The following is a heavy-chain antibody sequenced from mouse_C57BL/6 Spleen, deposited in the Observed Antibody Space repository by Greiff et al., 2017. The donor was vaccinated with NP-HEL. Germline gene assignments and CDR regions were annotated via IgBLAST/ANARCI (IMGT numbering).Heavy chain of an antibody. CDR3: ARHSYYSKGDFDY. Sequence: QVHVKQSGAELAKPGASVKLSCKASGYTFTSYWMHWVKQRPGQGLEWIGYINPSSGYTKYNQKFKDKATLTADKSSSTAYMQLSSLTYEDSAVYYCARHSYYSKGDFDYWGQGTTLTVSS. V-gene: IGHV1-7*01. CDR1: GYTFTSYW. J-gene: IGHJ2*01. CDR2: INPSSGYT. D-gene: IGHD2-5*01.